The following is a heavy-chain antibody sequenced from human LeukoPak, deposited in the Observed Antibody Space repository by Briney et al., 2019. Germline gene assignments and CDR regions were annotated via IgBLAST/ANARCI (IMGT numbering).Heavy chain of an antibody. Sequence: PGGSLRLSCTASGFTFGDYAMSWFRQAPGKGLEWVAFIRYDGSNKYYADSVKGRFTISRDNSKNTLYLQMNSLRAEDTAVYYCARRFFHASSGLGAFDIWGQGTMVTVSS. V-gene: IGHV3-30*02. CDR2: IRYDGSNK. J-gene: IGHJ3*02. D-gene: IGHD6-19*01. CDR1: GFTFGDYA. CDR3: ARRFFHASSGLGAFDI.